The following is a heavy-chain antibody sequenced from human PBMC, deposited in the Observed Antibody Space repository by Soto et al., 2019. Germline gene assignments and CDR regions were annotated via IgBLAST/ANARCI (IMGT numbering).Heavy chain of an antibody. CDR3: ARDRASMAARDLNVFDY. J-gene: IGHJ4*02. V-gene: IGHV1-2*04. CDR1: GYTFTSYY. Sequence: ASVKVSCKASGYTFTSYYMHWVRQAPGQGLGWMGRINPNSGSTSYAQKFQGWVTMTRDTSISTAYMELSRLRSDDTAVYYCARDRASMAARDLNVFDYWGQGTLVTVSS. D-gene: IGHD6-6*01. CDR2: INPNSGST.